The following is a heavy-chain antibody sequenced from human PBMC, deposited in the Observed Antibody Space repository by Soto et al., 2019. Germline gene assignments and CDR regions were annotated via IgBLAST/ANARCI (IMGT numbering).Heavy chain of an antibody. D-gene: IGHD6-6*01. CDR2: ISSSSSTI. CDR3: ARDPHRVRAARSGWFDP. V-gene: IGHV3-48*02. J-gene: IGHJ5*02. Sequence: PGGSLRLSCAASGFTFSSYSMNWVRQAPGKGLEWVSYISSSSSTIYYADSVKGRFTISRDNAKNSLYLQMNSLRDEDTAVYYCARDPHRVRAARSGWFDPWGQGTLVTVSS. CDR1: GFTFSSYS.